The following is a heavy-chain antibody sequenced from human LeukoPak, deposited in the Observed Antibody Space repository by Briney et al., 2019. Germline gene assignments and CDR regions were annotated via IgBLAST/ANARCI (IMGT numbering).Heavy chain of an antibody. Sequence: AGGSLRLSCAASGFTFSSYWMHWVRQAPGKGLEWVSAISGSGGSTYYADSVKGRFTISRDNSKSTLYLQMNSLRAEDTAVYYCAKDSTQAYDSSGYYHDDYWGQGTLVTVSS. J-gene: IGHJ4*02. CDR3: AKDSTQAYDSSGYYHDDY. CDR2: ISGSGGST. V-gene: IGHV3-23*01. CDR1: GFTFSSYW. D-gene: IGHD3-22*01.